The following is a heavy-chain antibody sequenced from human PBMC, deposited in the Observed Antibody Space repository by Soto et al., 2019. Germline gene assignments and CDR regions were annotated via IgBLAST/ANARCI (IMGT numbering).Heavy chain of an antibody. V-gene: IGHV3-53*01. CDR2: IYSDGGT. D-gene: IGHD2-8*02. J-gene: IGHJ6*02. CDR3: ARGLSGSAWWCYNGIAV. Sequence: EARLVESGGGMIQPGMSLRLSCAASGLSVSDNYMSWVRKAPGKGLEWVSVIYSDGGTDYADSVRGRFTISRDTSKNTLYLRMNSLRVDDTAVFYCARGLSGSAWWCYNGIAVWGPGTTDTVAS. CDR1: GLSVSDNY.